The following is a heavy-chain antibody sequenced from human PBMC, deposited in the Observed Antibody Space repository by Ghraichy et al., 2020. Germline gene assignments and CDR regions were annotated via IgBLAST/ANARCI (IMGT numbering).Heavy chain of an antibody. CDR1: GFTFSSYA. D-gene: IGHD4-17*01. Sequence: GGSLRLSCAASGFTFSSYAMSWVRQAPGKGLEWVSAISGSGGSTYYADSVKGRFTISRDNSKNTLYLQMNSLRAEDTAVYYCAKDTTVTVVFRRGNWFDPWGQGTMVTVSS. J-gene: IGHJ5*02. CDR2: ISGSGGST. V-gene: IGHV3-23*01. CDR3: AKDTTVTVVFRRGNWFDP.